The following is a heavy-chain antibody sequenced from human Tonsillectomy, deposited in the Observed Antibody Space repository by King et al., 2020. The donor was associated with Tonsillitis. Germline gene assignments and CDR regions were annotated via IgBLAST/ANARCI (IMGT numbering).Heavy chain of an antibody. CDR3: ARGVTAVGPFDY. D-gene: IGHD3-10*01. Sequence: VQLQESGPGLVKPSETLSLTCAVSGYSISSGYYWGWIRQPPGKGLEWIGSIYHSGSTYYNPSLKSRVTISVDTSRNQFSLKLSSVTAADTAVYYCARGVTAVGPFDYWGQGTLVTVSS. CDR2: IYHSGST. CDR1: GYSISSGYY. V-gene: IGHV4-38-2*01. J-gene: IGHJ4*02.